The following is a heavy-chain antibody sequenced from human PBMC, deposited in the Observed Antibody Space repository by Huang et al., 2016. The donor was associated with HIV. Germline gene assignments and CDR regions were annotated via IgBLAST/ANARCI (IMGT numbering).Heavy chain of an antibody. Sequence: QVQLVESGGGVVQPGRSLRLSCAASRFTFSNYAMHWVRQAPVKGLEWVAVISYDGSNKYYADSVNGRFTISRDNSKNTLYLQMNSLRAEDTAVYYCARDLWLRDLYYYYYMDVWGKGTTVTVSS. CDR3: ARDLWLRDLYYYYYMDV. J-gene: IGHJ6*03. CDR1: RFTFSNYA. D-gene: IGHD5-12*01. CDR2: ISYDGSNK. V-gene: IGHV3-30-3*01.